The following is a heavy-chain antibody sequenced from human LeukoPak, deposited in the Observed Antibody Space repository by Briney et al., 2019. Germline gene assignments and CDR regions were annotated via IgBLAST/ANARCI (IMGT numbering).Heavy chain of an antibody. V-gene: IGHV1-46*01. D-gene: IGHD2-21*01. CDR1: GYTFTSYY. CDR3: ARDACGPSYYYGMDV. CDR2: INPSGGST. J-gene: IGHJ6*04. Sequence: GASVKVSCKASGYTFTSYYMHWVRQAPGQGLEWMGIINPSGGSTSYAQKFQGRVTMTRDTSTSTVYMELSSLRSEDTAVYYCARDACGPSYYYGMDVWGKGTTVTVSS.